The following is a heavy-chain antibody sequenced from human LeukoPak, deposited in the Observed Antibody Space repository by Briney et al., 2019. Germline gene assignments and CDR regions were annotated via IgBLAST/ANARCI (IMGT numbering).Heavy chain of an antibody. V-gene: IGHV3-30-3*01. CDR3: ARDSVEVRGVIIPYYFDY. CDR1: GFTFSSYA. Sequence: GGSLRLSCAASGFTFSSYAMHWVRQAPGKGLEWVAVISYDGSNKYYADSVKGRFTISRDNSKNTLYLQMNSLRAEDTAVYYCARDSVEVRGVIIPYYFDYWGQGNLVTVSS. J-gene: IGHJ4*02. CDR2: ISYDGSNK. D-gene: IGHD3-10*01.